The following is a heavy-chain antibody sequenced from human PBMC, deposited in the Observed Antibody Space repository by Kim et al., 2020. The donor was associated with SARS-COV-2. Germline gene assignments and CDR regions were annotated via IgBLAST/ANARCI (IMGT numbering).Heavy chain of an antibody. J-gene: IGHJ6*02. V-gene: IGHV3-23*01. CDR1: GFIFTNYA. CDR3: ARDSPCSIGMIPGVNVKYYGMDV. D-gene: IGHD3-10*01. CDR2: ISDRGGSS. Sequence: GGSLRLSCAASGFIFTNYAMNWVRQAPGKGLEWVAVISDRGGSSNYADSVRGRFTISRDNSKNRLYLQMSSLRAEDTAVYFCARDSPCSIGMIPGVNVKYYGMDVWGRGTTVTVSS.